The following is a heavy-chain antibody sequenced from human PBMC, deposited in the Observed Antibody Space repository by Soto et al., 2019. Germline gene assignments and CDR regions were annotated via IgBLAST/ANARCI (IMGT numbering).Heavy chain of an antibody. CDR3: ALTHTVTTDY. CDR1: GFTFSTYS. Sequence: PGXSLRLSCAASGFTFSTYSVNCFRQAPGKGLEWVSSISSSSSYIYYADSVKGRFTISRDNAKNSLYLQMNSLRAEDTAVYYCALTHTVTTDYWGQGTLVTVSS. J-gene: IGHJ4*02. CDR2: ISSSSSYI. D-gene: IGHD4-17*01. V-gene: IGHV3-21*01.